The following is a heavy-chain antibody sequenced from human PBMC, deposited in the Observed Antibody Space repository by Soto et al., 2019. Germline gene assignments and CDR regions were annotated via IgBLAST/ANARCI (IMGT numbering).Heavy chain of an antibody. CDR2: IFSNDEK. CDR3: ARIRGYSGRNQFLFDY. J-gene: IGHJ4*02. CDR1: GFSLSNARMG. D-gene: IGHD5-12*01. Sequence: QVTLKESGPVLVKPTETLTLTCTVSGFSLSNARMGVSWIRQPPGKALEWLAHIFSNDEKSYSTSLKSRLTISXXTXKXXVVLTMTNMDPVDTATYYCARIRGYSGRNQFLFDYWGQGTLVTVSS. V-gene: IGHV2-26*01.